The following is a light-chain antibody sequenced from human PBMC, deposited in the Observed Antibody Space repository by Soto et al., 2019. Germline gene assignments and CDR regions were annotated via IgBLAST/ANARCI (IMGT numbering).Light chain of an antibody. J-gene: IGLJ1*01. Sequence: QSVLTQPPSVSGSPGQSVAISCTGTSSDVGSYNRVSWYQQPPGTAPKLMIYDVSNRPSGVPDRFSGSKSGNTASLTISFLQAEDEADYYCSSFTTSSTYVFGTGTKVTVL. CDR3: SSFTTSSTYV. CDR1: SSDVGSYNR. V-gene: IGLV2-18*02. CDR2: DVS.